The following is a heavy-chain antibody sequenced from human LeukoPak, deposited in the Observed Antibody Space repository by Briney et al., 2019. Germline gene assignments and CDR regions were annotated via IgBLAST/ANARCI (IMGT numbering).Heavy chain of an antibody. CDR1: GFSFSSYA. Sequence: PGGSLRLSCAASGFSFSSYAMTWVRQAPGRGLEWVLAISGGGYYIYYADSVRGRFTTSRDNSKNTLYLQMTNLRAEDTGLYYCAKNRGTGLAFYDYWGQGTQVTVSS. CDR3: AKNRGTGLAFYDY. J-gene: IGHJ4*02. D-gene: IGHD3-3*02. V-gene: IGHV3-23*01. CDR2: ISGGGYYI.